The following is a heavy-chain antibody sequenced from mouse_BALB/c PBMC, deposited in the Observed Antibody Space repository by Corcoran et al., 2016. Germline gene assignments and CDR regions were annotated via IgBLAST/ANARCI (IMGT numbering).Heavy chain of an antibody. J-gene: IGHJ3*01. CDR1: GFNITDYY. CDR3: ARGRPWFAY. V-gene: IGHV14-1*02. Sequence: EVQLQQSGAELVRPGALVKLSCKASGFNITDYYMHWVKQRPEQGLEWIGWIDPENGNTIYDPKFQGKASITADTSSNTAYLQLSSLTSEDTAVYYCARGRPWFAYWGQGTLVTVSA. CDR2: IDPENGNT.